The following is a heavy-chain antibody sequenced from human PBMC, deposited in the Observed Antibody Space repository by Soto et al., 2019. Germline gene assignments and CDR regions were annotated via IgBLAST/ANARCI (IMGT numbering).Heavy chain of an antibody. V-gene: IGHV3-30-3*01. CDR3: GRVLRIRGGRYYYGMDV. CDR1: GFTFSSYA. CDR2: ISYDGSNK. D-gene: IGHD3-10*01. Sequence: GQLVESGGGVAQPGRSLRLSCAASGFTFSSYAMHWVRQTPGQGLEWVAVISYDGSNKYYADSVKGRFTISRDNSNATVYLERTSLRTGNTAVYSCGRVLRIRGGRYYYGMDVWGQGTTVTVSS. J-gene: IGHJ6*02.